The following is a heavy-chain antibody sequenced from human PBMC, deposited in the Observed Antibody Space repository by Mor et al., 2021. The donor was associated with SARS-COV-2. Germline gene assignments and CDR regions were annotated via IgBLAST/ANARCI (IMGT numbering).Heavy chain of an antibody. CDR2: GST. D-gene: IGHD6-19*01. Sequence: GSTNYNPSLKSRVTMSVDTSKNQFSLKLSSVTAADTAVYYCARDDLGGHPPVAGHYYYGMDVWGQGTTVTVSS. CDR3: ARDDLGGHPPVAGHYYYGMDV. V-gene: IGHV4-4*07. J-gene: IGHJ6*02.